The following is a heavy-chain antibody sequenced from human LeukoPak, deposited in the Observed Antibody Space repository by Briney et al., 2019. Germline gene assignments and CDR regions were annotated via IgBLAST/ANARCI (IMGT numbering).Heavy chain of an antibody. V-gene: IGHV4-39*01. Sequence: PSETLSLTCTVSGGSVSSGFYYWAWIRQPPGKGLEWIGSIYYSGSTYYNPSLKSRVTIFVETSKNKFSLEVSSVTAADTAVYYCARQTWIELWHFDYWGQGALVTVSS. CDR3: ARQTWIELWHFDY. D-gene: IGHD5-18*01. CDR1: GGSVSSGFYY. CDR2: IYYSGST. J-gene: IGHJ4*02.